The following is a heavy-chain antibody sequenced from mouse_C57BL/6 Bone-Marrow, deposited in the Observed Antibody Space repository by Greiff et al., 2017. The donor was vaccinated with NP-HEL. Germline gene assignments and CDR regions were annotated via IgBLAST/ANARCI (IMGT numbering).Heavy chain of an antibody. CDR2: INPNNGGT. D-gene: IGHD1-1*01. CDR3: ARREITPYWYFDV. J-gene: IGHJ1*03. V-gene: IGHV1-22*01. CDR1: GYTFTDYN. Sequence: EVQLQQSGPELVKPGASVKMSCKASGYTFTDYNMHWVKQSHGKSLEWIGYINPNNGGTSYNQKFKGKATLPVNKSSSPAYMELRSLTSEDSAVYYCARREITPYWYFDVWGTGTTVTVSS.